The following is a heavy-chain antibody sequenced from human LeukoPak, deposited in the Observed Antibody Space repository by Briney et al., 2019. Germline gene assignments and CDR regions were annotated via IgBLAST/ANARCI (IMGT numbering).Heavy chain of an antibody. Sequence: GASVKVSCKASGYTFTSYLIHWVRQAPGQGPEWMGVMYTSGGGTTYAQKFQGRVTMTRDTSTSTVYMELSSLRFEDTAVYYCARERGSTQCFAYWAQGTRVTVSS. CDR3: ARERGSTQCFAY. CDR2: MYTSGGGT. V-gene: IGHV1-46*01. D-gene: IGHD3-10*01. CDR1: GYTFTSYL. J-gene: IGHJ4*02.